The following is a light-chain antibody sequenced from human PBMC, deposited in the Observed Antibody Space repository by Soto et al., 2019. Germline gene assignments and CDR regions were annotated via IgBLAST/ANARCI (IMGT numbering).Light chain of an antibody. CDR2: DVS. CDR1: SSDVGSYNY. J-gene: IGLJ2*01. V-gene: IGLV2-14*01. CDR3: SSYTFSSTHVV. Sequence: QSALTQPASVSGSPGQSITISCTGTSSDVGSYNYVSWYQQYPGKAPKLMIYDVSNRPSGVSYRFSGSKSGNTASLTISGLQAEDEADYYCSSYTFSSTHVVVGGGTKLTV.